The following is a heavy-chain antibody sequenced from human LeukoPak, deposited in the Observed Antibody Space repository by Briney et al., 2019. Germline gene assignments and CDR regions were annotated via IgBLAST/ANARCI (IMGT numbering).Heavy chain of an antibody. CDR1: GFTFSNYA. D-gene: IGHD5-12*01. CDR2: ISYDGSNK. Sequence: GGSLRLSCAASGFTFSNYAMHWFRQAPGRGLEWVAVISYDGSNKYYADSVKGQFTISRDNSKNTLFLQMSSLRAEDTAVYYCARSLATSYYYMDVWGKGTTVTVSS. J-gene: IGHJ6*03. V-gene: IGHV3-30*04. CDR3: ARSLATSYYYMDV.